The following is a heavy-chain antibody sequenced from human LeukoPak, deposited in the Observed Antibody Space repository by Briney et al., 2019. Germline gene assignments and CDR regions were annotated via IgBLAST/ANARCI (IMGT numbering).Heavy chain of an antibody. CDR1: AFSLSAYN. V-gene: IGHV3-21*04. CDR2: ISYTGTYI. Sequence: PGGSLRLSCAASAFSLSAYNMNWVRQAPGKGLEWVSSISYTGTYIYYADSVKGRFTISRDNAQNSLYLQMNSLRAEDTAIYYCVRDRGTYLPIDYWGQGTLVTVSS. D-gene: IGHD1-26*01. J-gene: IGHJ4*02. CDR3: VRDRGTYLPIDY.